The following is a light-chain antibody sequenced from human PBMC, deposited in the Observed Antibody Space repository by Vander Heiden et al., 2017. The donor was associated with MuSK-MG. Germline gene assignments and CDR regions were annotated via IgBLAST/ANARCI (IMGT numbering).Light chain of an antibody. CDR2: GAS. CDR1: QRGNNN. V-gene: IGKV3-15*01. J-gene: IGKJ1*01. Sequence: EIVMTQSPATLSLSPGERANRSCRARQRGNNNFAWYQQKPGQAPRLLLYGASTRATGVPARFSGSGSATEFTLPISSLLSEDFAVYYCHQYNNWLPWTFGQGTKVESK. CDR3: HQYNNWLPWT.